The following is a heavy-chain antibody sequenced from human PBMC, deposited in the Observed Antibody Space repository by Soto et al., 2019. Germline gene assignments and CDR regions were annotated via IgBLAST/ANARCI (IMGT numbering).Heavy chain of an antibody. CDR2: ISAYNGDT. CDR3: AGAQNPRSPRGLWGQQSRGIYYYCMVL. CDR1: GYTFTSFG. D-gene: IGHD6-13*01. Sequence: QVQLVQSGAEVKNPGASVKLSCKASGYTFTSFGMNWVRQAPGQEFEWMGWISAYNGDTNYAQKLQGRVTMTTDTSTSAPYLRLRSLRPDDTPGHYCAGAQNPRSPRGLWGQQSRGIYYYCMVLWGQGTTVTVCS. J-gene: IGHJ6*02. V-gene: IGHV1-18*01.